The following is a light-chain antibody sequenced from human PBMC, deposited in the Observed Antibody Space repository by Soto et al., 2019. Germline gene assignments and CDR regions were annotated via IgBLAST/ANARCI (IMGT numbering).Light chain of an antibody. Sequence: QSALTQPASVSGSPGQSITISCTGTSSDVGGYNYVSWNQQHPGKAPKLMIYEVSNRPSGVSNRFSASKSGNTASLTISGLQAEDEADYYCNSYTSSNTLVFGTGTKVTVL. CDR2: EVS. CDR3: NSYTSSNTLV. V-gene: IGLV2-14*01. CDR1: SSDVGGYNY. J-gene: IGLJ1*01.